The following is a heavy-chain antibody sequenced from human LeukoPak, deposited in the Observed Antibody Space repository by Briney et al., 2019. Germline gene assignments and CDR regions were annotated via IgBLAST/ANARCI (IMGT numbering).Heavy chain of an antibody. CDR2: ISSSSSYI. J-gene: IGHJ3*02. Sequence: PGGSLRLSCAASGFTFSIYSMNWVRQAPGKGLEWVSSISSSSSYIYYADSVKGRFTISRDNAKNSLYLQMNSLRAEDTAVYYCARGGDYYDSSGYYYLKSNDAFDIWGQGTMVTVSS. CDR1: GFTFSIYS. V-gene: IGHV3-21*01. CDR3: ARGGDYYDSSGYYYLKSNDAFDI. D-gene: IGHD3-22*01.